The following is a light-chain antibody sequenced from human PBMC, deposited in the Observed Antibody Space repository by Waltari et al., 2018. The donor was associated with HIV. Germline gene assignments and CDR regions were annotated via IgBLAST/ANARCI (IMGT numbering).Light chain of an antibody. CDR1: SSDVGGYKY. CDR2: EVS. J-gene: IGLJ3*02. Sequence: QSALTQPASVSGSPGQWITISCTGSSSDVGGYKYVSWYQQNPGKAPKLLIYEVSNRPLGVSNRFSGSKSGNTASLTISGLQAEDEADYYCSSFTSRTTWVFGGGTKLTVL. V-gene: IGLV2-14*01. CDR3: SSFTSRTTWV.